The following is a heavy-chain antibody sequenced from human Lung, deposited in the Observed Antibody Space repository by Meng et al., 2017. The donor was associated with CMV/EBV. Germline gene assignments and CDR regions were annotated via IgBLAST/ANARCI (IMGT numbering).Heavy chain of an antibody. D-gene: IGHD3-10*01. Sequence: QVQFRGAGPALVKPLETLSLTCAVSGDSITNHNWWAWVRQPPGKGLEWIGEIPHRGSSAYNPSLKSRVSMSIDKSKNQFSLKLTSVTAADTAVYHCLRRSGGSVWGQGTLVTVSS. CDR1: GDSITNHNW. J-gene: IGHJ1*01. V-gene: IGHV4-4*02. CDR3: LRRSGGSV. CDR2: IPHRGSS.